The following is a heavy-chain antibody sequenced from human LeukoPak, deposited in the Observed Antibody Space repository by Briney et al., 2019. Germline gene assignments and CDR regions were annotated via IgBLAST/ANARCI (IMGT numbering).Heavy chain of an antibody. Sequence: GGSLRLSCATSGFTFSSSTMSWVRQPPGKGLAWVSTISGSGGGTYYADSVKGRFTISRDNSKNTLYLQMNSLRAEDTAVFYCGKLFYSSGMYHFDYWGQGTLVTVSS. CDR1: GFTFSSST. V-gene: IGHV3-23*01. J-gene: IGHJ4*02. CDR3: GKLFYSSGMYHFDY. CDR2: ISGSGGGT. D-gene: IGHD3-10*01.